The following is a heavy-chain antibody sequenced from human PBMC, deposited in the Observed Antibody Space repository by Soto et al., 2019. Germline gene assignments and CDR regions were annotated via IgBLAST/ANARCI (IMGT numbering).Heavy chain of an antibody. V-gene: IGHV1-8*01. Sequence: GASMKVSCKASGYTFPSYDINWVRQATGQGLEWKGWMNPNSGNTGYAQKFQGRVTMTRNTSISTAYMELSSLRSEDTAVYYCARALGYYYDSSGYYWDYYYYGMDVWGQGTTVTVSS. CDR3: ARALGYYYDSSGYYWDYYYYGMDV. J-gene: IGHJ6*02. D-gene: IGHD3-22*01. CDR2: MNPNSGNT. CDR1: GYTFPSYD.